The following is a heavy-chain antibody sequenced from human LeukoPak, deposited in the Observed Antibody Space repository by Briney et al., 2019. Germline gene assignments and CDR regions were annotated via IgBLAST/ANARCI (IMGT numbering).Heavy chain of an antibody. CDR1: GFTFSSHD. Sequence: GSLRLSCAASGFTFSSHDMHWVRQAAGQGLEWVSAIAASGRTYYPDSEKGRFHISRENARNSLHRQMNSLRAGDTAVYYCAREETGAGYRYLDVWGRRTMVADSS. V-gene: IGHV3-13*04. CDR2: IAASGRT. CDR3: AREETGAGYRYLDV. J-gene: IGHJ2*01. D-gene: IGHD4/OR15-4a*01.